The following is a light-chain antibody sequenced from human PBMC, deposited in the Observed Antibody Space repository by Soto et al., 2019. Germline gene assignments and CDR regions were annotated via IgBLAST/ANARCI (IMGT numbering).Light chain of an antibody. CDR3: QSYDSSLSGYV. CDR2: EVS. CDR1: SSDVGAYNY. V-gene: IGLV2-14*01. J-gene: IGLJ1*01. Sequence: QSALTQPASVSGSPGQSITISCTGTSSDVGAYNYVSWYQQHPGKAPKLMIYEVSNRPSGVSHRFSGSKSGTSASLAITGLQAEDEADYYCQSYDSSLSGYVFGTGTKVTVL.